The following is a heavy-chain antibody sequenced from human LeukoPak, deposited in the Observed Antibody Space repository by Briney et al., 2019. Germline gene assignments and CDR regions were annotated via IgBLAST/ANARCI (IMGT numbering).Heavy chain of an antibody. Sequence: GGSLRLSCAASGFTFSSYSMSWVRQAPGKGLEWVSYISGSSSSIFYADSVKGRFTISRDNAKNSLYLQMNSLRAEDTAVYYCAKSPRSANYYDSSGYYYGFDYWGQGTLVTVSS. CDR1: GFTFSSYS. J-gene: IGHJ4*02. CDR3: AKSPRSANYYDSSGYYYGFDY. V-gene: IGHV3-48*01. D-gene: IGHD3-22*01. CDR2: ISGSSSSI.